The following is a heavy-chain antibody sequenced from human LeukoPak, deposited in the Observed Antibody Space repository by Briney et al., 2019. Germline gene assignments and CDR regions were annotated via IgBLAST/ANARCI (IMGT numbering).Heavy chain of an antibody. V-gene: IGHV1-18*01. CDR1: GYTFTSYG. CDR2: ISAYNGNT. D-gene: IGHD2-2*01. Sequence: ASVKVSCKASGYTFTSYGISWVRQAPGQGLEWMGWISAYNGNTNYAQKLQGRVTMTTDTSTSTAYMELRSLRSDDTAVYYCALGSVIVVDLGYFDYWGQGTLVTVSS. CDR3: ALGSVIVVDLGYFDY. J-gene: IGHJ4*02.